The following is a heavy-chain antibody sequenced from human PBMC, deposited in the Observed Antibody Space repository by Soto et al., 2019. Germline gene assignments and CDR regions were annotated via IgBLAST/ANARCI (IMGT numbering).Heavy chain of an antibody. D-gene: IGHD2-21*02. CDR2: IYHSGST. CDR1: GGSISSSNW. Sequence: QVQLQESGPGLVKPSGTLSLTCAVSGGSISSSNWWSWVRQPPGKGLEWIGEIYHSGSTNYNPPLKHRVTIALDKSKDQPSLKPSSVTAAYTAVYYCARVKAVLSAGLFDYWGQGTLVTVSS. V-gene: IGHV4-4*02. CDR3: ARVKAVLSAGLFDY. J-gene: IGHJ4*02.